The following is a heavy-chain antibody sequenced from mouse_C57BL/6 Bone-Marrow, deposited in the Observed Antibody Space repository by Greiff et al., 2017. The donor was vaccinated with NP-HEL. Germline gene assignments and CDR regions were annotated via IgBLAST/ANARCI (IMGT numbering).Heavy chain of an antibody. CDR1: GFTFSDYG. V-gene: IGHV5-17*01. J-gene: IGHJ3*01. CDR2: ISSGSSTI. CDR3: ARHYCNSWFAY. Sequence: EVHLVESGGGLVKPGGSLKLSCAASGFTFSDYGMHWVRQAPEKGLEWVAYISSGSSTIYYADTVKGRFTISRDNAKNTLFLQMTSLRSEDTAMYYCARHYCNSWFAYWGQGTLVTVSA. D-gene: IGHD2-1*01.